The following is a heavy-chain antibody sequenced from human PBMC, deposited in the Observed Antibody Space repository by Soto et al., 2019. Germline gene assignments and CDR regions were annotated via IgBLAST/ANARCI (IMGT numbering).Heavy chain of an antibody. Sequence: EVQLLESGGGLVQPGGSLRLSCAASGFTFSSYAMSWVRQAPGKGLEWVSAISGSGGSTYYADSVKGRFTISRDNSKNTLYLQMNSLRAEDTAVYYCAKGDGGSYYVGPSVFDYWGQGTLVTVSS. J-gene: IGHJ4*02. D-gene: IGHD1-26*01. CDR3: AKGDGGSYYVGPSVFDY. V-gene: IGHV3-23*01. CDR2: ISGSGGST. CDR1: GFTFSSYA.